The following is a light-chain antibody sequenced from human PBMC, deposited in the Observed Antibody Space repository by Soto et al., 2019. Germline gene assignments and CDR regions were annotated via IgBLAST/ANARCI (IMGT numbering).Light chain of an antibody. J-gene: IGKJ1*01. Sequence: ETVLTPSPATLSLSPGERATLYCRASRSISTYLAWYQQKPGQAPRLLIYGAYNRATGIPDRFSGSGSGTDFTLTISRLEPEDFAVYYCQQYGSSRTFGQGTKGDIK. CDR2: GAY. CDR1: RSISTY. CDR3: QQYGSSRT. V-gene: IGKV3-20*01.